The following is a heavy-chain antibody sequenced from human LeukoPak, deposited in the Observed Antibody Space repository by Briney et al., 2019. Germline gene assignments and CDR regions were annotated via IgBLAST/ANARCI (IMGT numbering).Heavy chain of an antibody. Sequence: SETLSLTCAVYGGSFSGYYWSWIRQPPGKGLEWIGEINHSGSTNCNPSLKSRVTISVDTSKNQFSLKLSSVTAADTAVYYRARHSVLRYFDWLFTVAGLDYWGQGTLVTVSS. CDR1: GGSFSGYY. CDR2: INHSGST. D-gene: IGHD3-9*01. V-gene: IGHV4-34*01. CDR3: ARHSVLRYFDWLFTVAGLDY. J-gene: IGHJ4*02.